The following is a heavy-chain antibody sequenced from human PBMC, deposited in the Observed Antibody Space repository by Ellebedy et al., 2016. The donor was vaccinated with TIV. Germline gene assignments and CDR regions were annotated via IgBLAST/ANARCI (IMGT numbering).Heavy chain of an antibody. V-gene: IGHV4-39*01. D-gene: IGHD3-10*01. CDR2: IYYTGST. J-gene: IGHJ5*02. Sequence: SETLSLTCSVSGGSISSSSHYWGWIRHPPGKGLEWIGSIYYTGSTYYNPSLKRRVTISVDTSKNQFSLNLNSLTAADTAVYYCARQGHSITMVRGVNWFDPWGQGTLVTVSS. CDR1: GGSISSSSHY. CDR3: ARQGHSITMVRGVNWFDP.